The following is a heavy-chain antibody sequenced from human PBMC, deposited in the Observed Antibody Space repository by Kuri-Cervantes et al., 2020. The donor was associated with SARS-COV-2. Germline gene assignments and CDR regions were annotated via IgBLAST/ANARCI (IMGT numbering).Heavy chain of an antibody. CDR2: FDPEDGET. J-gene: IGHJ5*02. CDR3: TTAAIVGVTRWFDP. CDR1: GYTLTELS. V-gene: IGHV1-24*01. Sequence: ASVKVSCRVSGYTLTELSMHWVRQAPGKGLEWVGGFDPEDGETIYAQKFQGRVTMTEDTSTDTAYMELSSLRSEDTAVYYCTTAAIVGVTRWFDPWGQGTLVTVSS. D-gene: IGHD1-26*01.